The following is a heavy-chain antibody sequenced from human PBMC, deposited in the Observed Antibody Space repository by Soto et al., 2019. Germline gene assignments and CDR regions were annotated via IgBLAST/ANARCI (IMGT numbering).Heavy chain of an antibody. CDR3: AHLNSRGYYFDS. Sequence: SGHTLVNPTQTLTLTCTFSGFSLSTSQVGVGWIRQPPGKALEWLAHVYWNDDKYYSLSLKSRLTIIKDNSKGQVVLTMTNMDPVDTXTYSCAHLNSRGYYFDSWGQGALVTVSS. D-gene: IGHD3-22*01. CDR1: GFSLSTSQVG. J-gene: IGHJ4*02. V-gene: IGHV2-5*01. CDR2: VYWNDDK.